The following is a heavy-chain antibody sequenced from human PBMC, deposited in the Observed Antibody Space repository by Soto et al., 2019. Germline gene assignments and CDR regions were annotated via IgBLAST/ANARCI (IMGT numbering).Heavy chain of an antibody. CDR2: IYHSGST. CDR1: GGSISSSNW. D-gene: IGHD3-9*01. V-gene: IGHV4-4*02. J-gene: IGHJ4*02. Sequence: QVQLQESGPGLVKPSGTLSLTCAVSGGSISSSNWWSWVRQPPGKGLEWIGEIYHSGSTNYNPSLKSRVTISVDKSKNQFSLKLSSVTAADTAVYYCARGSPEGLRYFDWLSGTHYFDYWGQGTLVTVSS. CDR3: ARGSPEGLRYFDWLSGTHYFDY.